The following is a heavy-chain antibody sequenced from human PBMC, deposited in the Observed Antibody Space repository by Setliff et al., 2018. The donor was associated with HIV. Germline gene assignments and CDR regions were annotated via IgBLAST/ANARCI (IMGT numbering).Heavy chain of an antibody. CDR3: ARDPGMQLRYAFDF. Sequence: PGGSLRLSCAASGFTFSNYNMNWVRQAPGEGLEWVSSISSGGNYIYYRDSMKGRFTISRDNARNSLFLQMNGLRAEDTAVYYCARDPGMQLRYAFDFWGQGTPVTVSS. V-gene: IGHV3-21*01. CDR1: GFTFSNYN. D-gene: IGHD3-9*01. J-gene: IGHJ4*02. CDR2: ISSGGNYI.